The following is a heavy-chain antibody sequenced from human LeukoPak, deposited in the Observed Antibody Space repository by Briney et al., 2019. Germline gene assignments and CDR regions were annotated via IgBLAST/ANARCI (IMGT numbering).Heavy chain of an antibody. J-gene: IGHJ3*02. Sequence: GESLKISCKGSGYSFTRYWIGWVRQMPGKGLGWMGVIFPGDSDTRYSPSFQGQVTISADKSISTAYLQWSSLKASDTAMYYCARSKNTGGAFDIWGQGTMVTVSS. D-gene: IGHD1-26*01. CDR1: GYSFTRYW. CDR2: IFPGDSDT. V-gene: IGHV5-51*01. CDR3: ARSKNTGGAFDI.